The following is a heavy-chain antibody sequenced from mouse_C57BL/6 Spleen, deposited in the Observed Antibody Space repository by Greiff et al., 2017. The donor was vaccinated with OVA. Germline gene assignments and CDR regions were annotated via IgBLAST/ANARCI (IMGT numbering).Heavy chain of an antibody. Sequence: QVQLKESGPELVKPGASVKISCKASGYTFTDYYINWLKQRPGQGLEWIGWISPGSGNTKYNEKFKGKATLTVDTSSSTAYMQLSSLTSEDSAVYFCARGSNYYYAMDYWGQGTSVTVSS. CDR2: ISPGSGNT. CDR3: ARGSNYYYAMDY. J-gene: IGHJ4*01. D-gene: IGHD2-5*01. CDR1: GYTFTDYY. V-gene: IGHV1-84*01.